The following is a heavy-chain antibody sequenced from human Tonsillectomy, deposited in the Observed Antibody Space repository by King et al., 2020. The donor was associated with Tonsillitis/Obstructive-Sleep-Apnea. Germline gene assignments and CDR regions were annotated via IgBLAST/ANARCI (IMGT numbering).Heavy chain of an antibody. Sequence: EVQLVESGGGLVQPGGSLRLSCAASGFTVSSHYISWVRQAPGKGLEWVSVIYSNSSTFYTDSVKGRFTISRDNSKNTLFLQMNSLRAEDTAVYYCARSDTAIVNWLDPWGQGTLVTVSS. J-gene: IGHJ5*02. CDR2: IYSNSST. CDR1: GFTVSSHY. D-gene: IGHD5-18*01. V-gene: IGHV3-66*01. CDR3: ARSDTAIVNWLDP.